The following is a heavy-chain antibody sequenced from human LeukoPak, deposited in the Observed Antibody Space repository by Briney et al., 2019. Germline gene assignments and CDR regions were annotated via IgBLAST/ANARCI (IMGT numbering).Heavy chain of an antibody. D-gene: IGHD2-2*02. CDR1: GGSFSGYY. V-gene: IGHV4-34*01. CDR3: ARVSLRGSRKKDIVVVPAAILAYDY. Sequence: SETLSLTCAVYGGSFSGYYWSWIRQPPGKGLEWIGEINHSGSTNYNPSLESRVTISVDTSKNQFSLKLSSVTAADTAVYYCARVSLRGSRKKDIVVVPAAILAYDYWGQGTLVTVSS. CDR2: INHSGST. J-gene: IGHJ4*02.